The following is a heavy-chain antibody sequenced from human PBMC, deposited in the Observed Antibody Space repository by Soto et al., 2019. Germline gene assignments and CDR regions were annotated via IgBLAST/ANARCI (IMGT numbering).Heavy chain of an antibody. CDR1: GYSFITYY. CDR3: ARSPGTTRGYSVFDY. D-gene: IGHD3-22*01. V-gene: IGHV1-46*01. CDR2: INPSGGSK. J-gene: IGHJ4*02. Sequence: QVQLVQSGAEVKKPGAAVRVSCKASGYSFITYYMHWGRQAPGHGLELMGVINPSGGSKSYAQKFQNTVSMTRYTSTSTVYMDLCSLRCEDTAVYYCARSPGTTRGYSVFDYCGQGTLVTVST.